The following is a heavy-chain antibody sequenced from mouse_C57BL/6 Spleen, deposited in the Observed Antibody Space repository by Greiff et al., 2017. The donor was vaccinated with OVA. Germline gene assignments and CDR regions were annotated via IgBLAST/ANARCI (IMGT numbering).Heavy chain of an antibody. D-gene: IGHD2-2*01. CDR3: ARPPLWLRRDWYCDV. CDR1: GYAFSSSW. V-gene: IGHV1-82*01. CDR2: IYPGDGDT. Sequence: QVQLKESGPELVKPGASVKISCKASGYAFSSSWMNWVKQRPGKGLEWIGRIYPGDGDTNYNGKFKGKATLTADKSSSTAYMQLSSLTSEDSAVYFCARPPLWLRRDWYCDVWGTGTTVTVSS. J-gene: IGHJ1*03.